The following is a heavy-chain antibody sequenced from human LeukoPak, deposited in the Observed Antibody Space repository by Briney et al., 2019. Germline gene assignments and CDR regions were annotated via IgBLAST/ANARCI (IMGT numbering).Heavy chain of an antibody. V-gene: IGHV3-48*01. CDR1: GFTFSSYS. J-gene: IGHJ4*02. D-gene: IGHD2-2*01. Sequence: GGSLRLSCAASGFTFSSYSMNWVRQAPGKGLEWVSYISSSSSTIYYADSVKGRFTISRDNAKSSLYLQMNSLRAEDTAVYYCAAQSSTGYWGQGTLVTVSS. CDR2: ISSSSSTI. CDR3: AAQSSTGY.